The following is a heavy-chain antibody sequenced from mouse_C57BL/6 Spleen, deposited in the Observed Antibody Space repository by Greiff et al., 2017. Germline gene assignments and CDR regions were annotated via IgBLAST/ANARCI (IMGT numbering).Heavy chain of an antibody. V-gene: IGHV1-69*01. CDR3: ARWDYEVLWFAY. D-gene: IGHD2-4*01. CDR2: IDPSGSYT. Sequence: QVQLQQPGAELVMPGASVKLSCKASGYTFTSYWLHWVKQRPGQGLEWIGEIDPSGSYTNYNQKFKGKFTLTVDKSSSTAYMQLSSLTSEDSAVYYCARWDYEVLWFAYWGQGTLVTVSA. CDR1: GYTFTSYW. J-gene: IGHJ3*01.